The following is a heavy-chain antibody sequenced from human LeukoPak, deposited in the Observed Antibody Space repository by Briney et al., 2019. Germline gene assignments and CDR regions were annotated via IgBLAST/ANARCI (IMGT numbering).Heavy chain of an antibody. V-gene: IGHV1-18*01. CDR3: ARVRGIIQLGQIRFDY. Sequence: ASVKFSCKASGYTFTSYGISWVRQAPGQGLEWMGWVTAYNGNTNYAQMLKGRVTMTTDTSTSTAYMEMRSLRSDDTAVYYCARVRGIIQLGQIRFDYWGQGTLVTVSS. CDR1: GYTFTSYG. CDR2: VTAYNGNT. D-gene: IGHD5-18*01. J-gene: IGHJ4*02.